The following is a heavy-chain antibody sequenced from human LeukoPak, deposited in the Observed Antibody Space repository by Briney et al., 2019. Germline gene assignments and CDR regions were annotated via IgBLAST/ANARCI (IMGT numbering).Heavy chain of an antibody. V-gene: IGHV4-59*01. CDR1: GGSISSYY. CDR3: AREHGYGDYVSD. Sequence: SETLSLTCTVSGGSISSYYWSWIRQPPGKGLEWIGYIYYSGSTNYNPSLKSRVTISVDTSKNQFSLKLSSVTAADTAVYYCAREHGYGDYVSDWGQGTLVTVSS. J-gene: IGHJ4*02. D-gene: IGHD4-17*01. CDR2: IYYSGST.